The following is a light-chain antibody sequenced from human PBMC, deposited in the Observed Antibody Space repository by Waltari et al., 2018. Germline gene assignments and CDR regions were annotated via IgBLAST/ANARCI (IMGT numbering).Light chain of an antibody. Sequence: QSALTQPASVSGSPGQSITISCTGTSSDVGGYNYVSWYQQHPGKAPKLIIFDVSNRPYGVSSRFSGSKSGSTASLTISGLQAQDEADYYCSSYISSDTLELFGGGTSLTVL. CDR2: DVS. CDR1: SSDVGGYNY. CDR3: SSYISSDTLEL. J-gene: IGLJ2*01. V-gene: IGLV2-14*03.